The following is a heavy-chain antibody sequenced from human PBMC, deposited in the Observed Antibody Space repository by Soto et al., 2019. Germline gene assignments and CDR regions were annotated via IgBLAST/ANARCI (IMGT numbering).Heavy chain of an antibody. CDR3: ARGGYYDNVWGKLSHYGLDK. CDR2: ISPYDDKT. Sequence: QVQLAQSPAEVKKPGASVRVSCKASGYTFIKYGIAWVRQAPGQGLEWMGWISPYDDKTIYAQTFQGRVTLTADRSTRTVYLALRSLKSTDTAVYYCARGGYYDNVWGKLSHYGLDKWGQGTSVTVSS. D-gene: IGHD3-16*01. J-gene: IGHJ6*02. V-gene: IGHV1-18*01. CDR1: GYTFIKYG.